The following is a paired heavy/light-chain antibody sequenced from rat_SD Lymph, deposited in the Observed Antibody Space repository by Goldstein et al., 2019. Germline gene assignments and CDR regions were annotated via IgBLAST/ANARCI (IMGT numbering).Light chain of an antibody. Sequence: EIVLTQSPTTIAASPGEKVTITCRASSSVSYMYWYQQKSGASPKLWIYDTSKLASGVPNRFSGSGSGTSYSLTINTMETEDAATYYCQQWSSTPPTFGAGTKLELK. CDR3: QQWSSTPPT. CDR2: DTS. V-gene: IGKV4S7*01. CDR1: SSVSY. J-gene: IGKJ2-1*01.
Heavy chain of an antibody. J-gene: IGHJ2*01. V-gene: IGHV9-6*01. CDR2: INTETGKP. CDR3: ASVGYYDGTPFDY. CDR1: GYTFTNYG. D-gene: IGHD1-12*02. Sequence: QIQLVQSGPELKKPGESVKISCKASGYTFTNYGMYWVKQAPGQGLQYMGWINTETGKPTYADDFKGRFVFFLETSASTAYLQINNLKNEDMATYFCASVGYYDGTPFDYWGQGVMVTVSS.